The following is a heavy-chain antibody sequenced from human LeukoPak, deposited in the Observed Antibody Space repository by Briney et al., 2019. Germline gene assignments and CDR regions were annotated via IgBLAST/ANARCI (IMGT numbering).Heavy chain of an antibody. V-gene: IGHV4-59*01. CDR1: GGSIGSYY. Sequence: PSETLSLTCTVSGGSIGSYYWSWIRQPPGKGLEWIGYIYYSGSTNYNPSLKSRVTISVDTSKNQFSLKLSSVTAADTAVYYCARSIRGGYKLNAFDIWGRGTMVTVSS. J-gene: IGHJ3*02. D-gene: IGHD5-24*01. CDR2: IYYSGST. CDR3: ARSIRGGYKLNAFDI.